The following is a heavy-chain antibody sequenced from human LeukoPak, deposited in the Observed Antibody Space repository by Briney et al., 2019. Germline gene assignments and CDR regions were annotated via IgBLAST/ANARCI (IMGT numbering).Heavy chain of an antibody. V-gene: IGHV1-18*01. J-gene: IGHJ6*02. CDR3: ARSTVRRGLLWFGELSDYYYGMAV. D-gene: IGHD3-10*01. Sequence: ASVKVSCKASGYTFTSYGISWVRQAPGQGLEWMGWISAYNGNTNYAQKLQGRVTMTTGTSTSTAYMELRSLRSDDTAVYYCARSTVRRGLLWFGELSDYYYGMAVWGQGTTVTVSS. CDR1: GYTFTSYG. CDR2: ISAYNGNT.